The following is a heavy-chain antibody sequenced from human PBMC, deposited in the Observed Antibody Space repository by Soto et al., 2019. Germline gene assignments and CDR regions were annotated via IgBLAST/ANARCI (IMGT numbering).Heavy chain of an antibody. J-gene: IGHJ5*02. CDR1: GFTFSRYX. Sequence: QVQLVESGGGVVQPGRSLRLSCAASGFTFSRYXXHXXXXXXXXXXXXXAGVSDDGSNEYYADSVKGRFTIFRDNSKXXXXXKXXXXXXXXXXXXXXXXXXRTWIXXTTGFDPWGQGTLVTVSS. V-gene: IGHV3-30-3*02. D-gene: IGHD5-12*01. CDR2: VSDDGSNE. CDR3: XXXXRTWIXXTTGFDP.